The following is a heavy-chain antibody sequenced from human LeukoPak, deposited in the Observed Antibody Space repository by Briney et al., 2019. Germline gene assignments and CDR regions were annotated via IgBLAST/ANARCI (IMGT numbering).Heavy chain of an antibody. D-gene: IGHD6-13*01. J-gene: IGHJ4*02. CDR3: ARDPRIAADMRGGDY. CDR2: IYYSGST. Sequence: SETLSLTCNVSGGSMSNIYYWGWIRQPPGKGLEWIGSIYYSGSTYYNPSLKSRVTISVDRSKNQFSLKLSSVTAADTAVYYCARDPRIAADMRGGDYWGQGTLVTVSS. CDR1: GGSMSNIYY. V-gene: IGHV4-39*07.